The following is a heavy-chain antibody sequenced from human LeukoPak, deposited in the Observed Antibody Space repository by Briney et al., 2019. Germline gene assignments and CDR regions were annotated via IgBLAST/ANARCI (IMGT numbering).Heavy chain of an antibody. J-gene: IGHJ4*02. Sequence: PGGSLRLSCAASGSTLSSYAMSWVRQAPGKGLEWVSAISGSGGSTYYADSMKGRFTISRDSSKNTLYLQMNSLRAEDTAVYYCAKDSAATVSTFDYWGQGTLVTVSS. CDR3: AKDSAATVSTFDY. D-gene: IGHD4-17*01. CDR1: GSTLSSYA. V-gene: IGHV3-23*01. CDR2: ISGSGGST.